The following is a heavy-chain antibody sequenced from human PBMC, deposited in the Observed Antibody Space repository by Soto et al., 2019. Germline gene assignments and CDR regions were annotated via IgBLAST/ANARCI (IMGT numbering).Heavy chain of an antibody. D-gene: IGHD2-15*01. CDR1: GFTFNNYV. Sequence: GGSLRLSCAASGFTFNNYVMHWVRQAPGKGLEWVAVIYYDGSNKHHEDSVKGRFTISRDNYKNTLYLQMNSLRAEDTAVYYCARPYCSGGSCPIYLWGQGTLVTVSS. CDR2: IYYDGSNK. V-gene: IGHV3-33*01. J-gene: IGHJ5*02. CDR3: ARPYCSGGSCPIYL.